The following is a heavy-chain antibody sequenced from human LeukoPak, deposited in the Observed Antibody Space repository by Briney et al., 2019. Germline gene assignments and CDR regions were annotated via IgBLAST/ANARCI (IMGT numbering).Heavy chain of an antibody. CDR1: GYTFTSYH. CDR2: IKSTGDTT. Sequence: ASVKVSCKTSGYTFTSYHMHWVRQAPGQGLEWVAIIKSTGDTTVYAQKFQGRVTVTRDTSTSTVYMDLSSLSSEDTAVYYCARAPAVVTAVFDYWGQGTLVTVPS. D-gene: IGHD2-21*02. V-gene: IGHV1-46*01. CDR3: ARAPAVVTAVFDY. J-gene: IGHJ4*02.